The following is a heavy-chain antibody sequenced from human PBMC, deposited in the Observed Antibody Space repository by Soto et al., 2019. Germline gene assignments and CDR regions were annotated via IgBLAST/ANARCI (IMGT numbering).Heavy chain of an antibody. CDR1: GFTFSDSW. D-gene: IGHD3-16*01. CDR2: IKQDGSEK. V-gene: IGHV3-7*01. CDR3: ANLGRHG. J-gene: IGHJ6*02. Sequence: GGYVRLSCAAYGFTFSDSWMDWVRQAPGKGPEWVANIKQDGSEKNYVDSVKGRFTISRDNAKNSLYLQMNSLRAEDTAVYYCANLGRHGWGQGTTVTVSS.